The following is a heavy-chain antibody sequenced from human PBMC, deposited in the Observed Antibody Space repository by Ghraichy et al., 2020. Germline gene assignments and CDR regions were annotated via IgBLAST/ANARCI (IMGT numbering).Heavy chain of an antibody. V-gene: IGHV3-66*01. CDR3: ARVKSSGWYGYYYMDV. Sequence: GGSLRLSCAASGFTVSSNYMSWVRQAPGKGLEWVSVIYSGGSTYYADSVKGRFTISRDNSKNTLYLQMNSLRAEDTAVYYCARVKSSGWYGYYYMDVWGKGTTVTVSS. J-gene: IGHJ6*03. CDR1: GFTVSSNY. CDR2: IYSGGST. D-gene: IGHD6-19*01.